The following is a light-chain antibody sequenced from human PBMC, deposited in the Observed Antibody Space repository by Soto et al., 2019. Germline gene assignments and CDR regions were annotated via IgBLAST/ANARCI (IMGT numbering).Light chain of an antibody. CDR1: GSNIGTNY. V-gene: IGLV1-47*01. Sequence: QSVLTQPPSASGTPGQRVTISCSGSGSNIGTNYVYWYQQLPGTAPKLLIYRNDQRPSGVPDRFSGSRSGTSGSLDISGLRSDDEADCYCAAWDASLSGVIFGGGTKLTVL. CDR3: AAWDASLSGVI. CDR2: RND. J-gene: IGLJ2*01.